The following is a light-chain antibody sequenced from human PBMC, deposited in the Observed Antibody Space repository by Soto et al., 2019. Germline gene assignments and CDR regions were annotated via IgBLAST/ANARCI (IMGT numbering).Light chain of an antibody. Sequence: DLQMTQSPSATSASVGGRVTISCRASQGINTLLAWFQQKPGKDPKRLIYAASTLQSGVPSRFSGNGSGTEFTLTIKSLQPEDFATYYCMQHNDYPVTFGQGTRLEIK. J-gene: IGKJ5*01. V-gene: IGKV1-17*03. CDR3: MQHNDYPVT. CDR1: QGINTL. CDR2: AAS.